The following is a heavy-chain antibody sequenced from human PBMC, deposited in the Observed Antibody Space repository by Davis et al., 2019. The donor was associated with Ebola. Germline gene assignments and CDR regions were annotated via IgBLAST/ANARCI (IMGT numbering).Heavy chain of an antibody. CDR1: GFTFSSYW. D-gene: IGHD3-10*01. J-gene: IGHJ6*02. Sequence: GESLKISCAASGFTFSSYWMSWVRQAPGKGLEWVGRIRSKANSYATAYAASVKGRFTISRDDSKNTAYLQMNSLKTEDTAVYYCTTRPGSGPTMDVWGQGTTVTVSS. CDR2: IRSKANSYAT. V-gene: IGHV3-73*01. CDR3: TTRPGSGPTMDV.